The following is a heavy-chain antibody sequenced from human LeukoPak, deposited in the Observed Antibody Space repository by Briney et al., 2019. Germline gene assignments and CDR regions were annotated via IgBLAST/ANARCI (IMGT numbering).Heavy chain of an antibody. CDR1: GFTFSSYA. Sequence: GGSLRLSCAASGFTFSSYAMHWVRPAPGKGLEWVAVISYDGSNTYYADSVRGRFTISRDNSKNTLYLQMNSLRAEDTAVYYCAKDLGDYDFWSGYYYFDYWGQGTLVTVSS. V-gene: IGHV3-30-3*01. CDR2: ISYDGSNT. CDR3: AKDLGDYDFWSGYYYFDY. D-gene: IGHD3-3*01. J-gene: IGHJ4*02.